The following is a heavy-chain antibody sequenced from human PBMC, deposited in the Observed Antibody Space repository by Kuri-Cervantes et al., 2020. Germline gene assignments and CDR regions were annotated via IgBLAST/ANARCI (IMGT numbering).Heavy chain of an antibody. D-gene: IGHD3-10*01. V-gene: IGHV1-8*01. Sequence: ALVKVSCKASGYTFTSYDINWVRQATGQGLEWMGWMNPNSGNTGYAQKFQGRVTMTRNTSISTAYMELSSLRSDDTAVYYCAREAPSWYGSGDWYFDLWGRGTLVTVSS. J-gene: IGHJ2*01. CDR1: GYTFTSYD. CDR3: AREAPSWYGSGDWYFDL. CDR2: MNPNSGNT.